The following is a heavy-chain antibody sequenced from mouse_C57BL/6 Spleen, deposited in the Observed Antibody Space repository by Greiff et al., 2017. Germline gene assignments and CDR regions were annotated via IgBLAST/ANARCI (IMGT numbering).Heavy chain of an antibody. J-gene: IGHJ2*01. CDR1: GFTFSDYY. CDR3: ARDNPVARFDY. D-gene: IGHD1-1*02. V-gene: IGHV5-16*01. Sequence: DVKLVESEGGLVQPGSSMKLSCTASGFTFSDYYMAWVRQVPEKGLEWVANINYDGSSTYYLDSLKSRFIISRDNAKNILYLQMSSLKSEDTATYYCARDNPVARFDYWGQGTTLTVSS. CDR2: INYDGSST.